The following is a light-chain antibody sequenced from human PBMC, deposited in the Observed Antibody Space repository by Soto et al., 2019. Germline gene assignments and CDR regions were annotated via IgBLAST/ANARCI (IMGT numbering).Light chain of an antibody. V-gene: IGKV2-28*01. CDR1: ERLLHSNVYNY. CDR2: LGS. J-gene: IGKJ1*01. CDR3: MGYLQSPPT. Sequence: MSLSPVALPVTPGEPASISCRSIERLLHSNVYNYLDWYLQKPGQSPQLLIYLGSNRASGVPGRFSASASGTDFTLTISRVEAEDVGVYYCMGYLQSPPTFGQGTKVDIK.